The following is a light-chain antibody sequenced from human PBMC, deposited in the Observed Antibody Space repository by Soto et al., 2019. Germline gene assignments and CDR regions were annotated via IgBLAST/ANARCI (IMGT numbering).Light chain of an antibody. J-gene: IGKJ5*01. Sequence: DIQMTQSPSSLSASVGDRFTITCRASQSSSNFLNWYQQKPGKAPKLXXYAASSLQSGVPSRFSGIVSGTDFTLTISSLQPEDFANYYGQQSYSTPPITFGQGTRLEIK. CDR2: AAS. CDR3: QQSYSTPPIT. CDR1: QSSSNF. V-gene: IGKV1-39*01.